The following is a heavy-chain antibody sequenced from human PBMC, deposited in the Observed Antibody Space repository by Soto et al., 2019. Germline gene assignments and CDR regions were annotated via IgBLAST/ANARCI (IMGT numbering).Heavy chain of an antibody. J-gene: IGHJ6*02. Sequence: QVQLVQSGAEVKKPGSSVKVSCKASGGTFSSYAISWVRQAPGQGLEWMGGIIPIFGTANYAQKFQGRVTITAXXSXSRXYMELSSLRSEDTAVYYCARRYYDLEVEYYYGMDVWGQGTTVTVSS. CDR2: IIPIFGTA. D-gene: IGHD3-3*01. CDR3: ARRYYDLEVEYYYGMDV. V-gene: IGHV1-69*12. CDR1: GGTFSSYA.